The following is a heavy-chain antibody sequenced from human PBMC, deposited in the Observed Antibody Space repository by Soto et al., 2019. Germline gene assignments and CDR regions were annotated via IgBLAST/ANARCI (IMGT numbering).Heavy chain of an antibody. V-gene: IGHV4-59*01. CDR1: GGSISSYY. Sequence: SETLSLTCTVSGGSISSYYWSWIRQPPGKGLEWIGYIYYSGSTNYNPSLKSRVTISVDTSKNQFSLKLSSVTAADTAVYYCARDSDGDYYFDYWGQGTLVTVSS. D-gene: IGHD4-17*01. J-gene: IGHJ4*02. CDR3: ARDSDGDYYFDY. CDR2: IYYSGST.